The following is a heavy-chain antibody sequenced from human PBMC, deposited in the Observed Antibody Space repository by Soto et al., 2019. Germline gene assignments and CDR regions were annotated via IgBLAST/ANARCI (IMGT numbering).Heavy chain of an antibody. CDR1: GGSISSYY. CDR2: IYYSGST. J-gene: IGHJ6*02. V-gene: IGHV4-59*08. D-gene: IGHD1-26*01. CDR3: ARHVVGAKLDYYYGMDV. Sequence: QVQLQESGPGLVKPSETLSLTCTVSGGSISSYYWSWIRQPPGKGLEWIGYIYYSGSTNYNPSLKSRVTISVDTSKNQFSLKLSSVTAADTAVYYCARHVVGAKLDYYYGMDVWGQGTTVTVSS.